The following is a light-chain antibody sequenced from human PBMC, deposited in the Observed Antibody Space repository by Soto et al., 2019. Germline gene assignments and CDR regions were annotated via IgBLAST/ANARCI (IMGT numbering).Light chain of an antibody. Sequence: EIVMTQSPATLSVSPGERATLSCRASQSVSSNLAWYQQKPGQAPRLLIYGASTRATGIPARFSGSGSGTEFTLTITSLKLEDFAVYYCHQYNNWPPTWTFGQGTKVEIK. V-gene: IGKV3-15*01. CDR2: GAS. CDR1: QSVSSN. J-gene: IGKJ1*01. CDR3: HQYNNWPPTWT.